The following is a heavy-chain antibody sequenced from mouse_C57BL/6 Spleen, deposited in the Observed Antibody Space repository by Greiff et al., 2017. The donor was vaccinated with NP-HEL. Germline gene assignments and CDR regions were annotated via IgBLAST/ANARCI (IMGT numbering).Heavy chain of an antibody. CDR3: TRSDDYGYAS. J-gene: IGHJ3*01. V-gene: IGHV1-54*01. CDR1: GYAFTNYL. CDR2: INPGSGST. Sequence: VQLQQSGAELVRPGTSVKVSCKASGYAFTNYLIEWVKQRPGQGLEWIGVINPGSGSTNYNEKFKGKATLTADKSSSTAYMQRSSLTSEDSAVDCGTRSDDYGYASWGQGTLVTCSA. D-gene: IGHD1-2*01.